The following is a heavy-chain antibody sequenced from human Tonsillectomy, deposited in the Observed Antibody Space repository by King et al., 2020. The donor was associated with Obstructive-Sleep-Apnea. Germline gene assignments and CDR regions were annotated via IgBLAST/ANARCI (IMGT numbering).Heavy chain of an antibody. CDR1: GGSIGGFH. Sequence: QVQLQESGPGLVKPSETLSLICTVSGGSIGGFHWSWVRQPPGKGLEWMGYIYYSGSTKDNPSLRSRVTMSVDTSKNQFSLKLTPVTAADTAVYYCARDRVSYGGNEDYYYYGMDVWGQGTTVTVSS. V-gene: IGHV4-59*01. CDR3: ARDRVSYGGNEDYYYYGMDV. J-gene: IGHJ6*02. D-gene: IGHD4-23*01. CDR2: IYYSGST.